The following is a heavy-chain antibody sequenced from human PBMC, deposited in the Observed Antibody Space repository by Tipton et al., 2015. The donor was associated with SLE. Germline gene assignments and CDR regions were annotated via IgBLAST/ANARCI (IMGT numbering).Heavy chain of an antibody. V-gene: IGHV1-69*18. J-gene: IGHJ6*02. CDR3: ARGSWLNHDMDV. Sequence: QLVQSGPAVKKPGASVKVSCKAPGYTFNSYTITWVRQAPGQGLEWMGRIIPIFGTANYAQKFQGRVTITADESTSTAYMELSSLRSEDTAVYYCARGSWLNHDMDVWGQGTTVTVSS. D-gene: IGHD3-10*01. CDR1: GYTFNSYT. CDR2: IIPIFGTA.